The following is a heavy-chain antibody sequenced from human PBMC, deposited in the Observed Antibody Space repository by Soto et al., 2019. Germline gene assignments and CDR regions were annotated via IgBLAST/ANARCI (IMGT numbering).Heavy chain of an antibody. CDR1: GFTFSSYA. V-gene: IGHV3-23*01. Sequence: GGSLRLSCAASGFTFSSYAMSWVRQAPGKGLEWVSAISASGGSAYYADSVKGRFTISRDNSKNTLYPLMNSLRAEDTAVYYCAKDLVGVMFRYFQHWGQGTLVTVSS. J-gene: IGHJ1*01. CDR3: AKDLVGVMFRYFQH. D-gene: IGHD3-16*01. CDR2: ISASGGSA.